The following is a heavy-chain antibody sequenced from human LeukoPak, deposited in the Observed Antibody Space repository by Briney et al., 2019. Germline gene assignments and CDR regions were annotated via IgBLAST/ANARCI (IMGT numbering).Heavy chain of an antibody. CDR1: GHSFTSYW. D-gene: IGHD3-10*01. J-gene: IGHJ1*01. CDR3: AELTMVRGSLEYFQH. V-gene: IGHV5-51*01. Sequence: GESLKISCKGSGHSFTSYWIGWVRQMPGKGLEWMGIIYPGDSDTRYSPSFQGQVTISADKSISTAYLQWSSLKASDTAMYYCAELTMVRGSLEYFQHWGQGTLVTVSS. CDR2: IYPGDSDT.